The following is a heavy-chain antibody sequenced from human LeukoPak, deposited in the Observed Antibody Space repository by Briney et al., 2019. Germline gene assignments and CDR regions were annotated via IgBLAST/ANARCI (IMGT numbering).Heavy chain of an antibody. D-gene: IGHD3-22*01. Sequence: GGSLRLSCAAHGFTFSSYAMHWVRQAPGEGLEWVAVISYDGSNNYYADSVKGRFTISRDNSKNTLYLQMNSLRAEDTAVYYCARVPRSSGYWDSFDYWGQGTLVTVSS. V-gene: IGHV3-30*01. CDR1: GFTFSSYA. J-gene: IGHJ4*02. CDR3: ARVPRSSGYWDSFDY. CDR2: ISYDGSNN.